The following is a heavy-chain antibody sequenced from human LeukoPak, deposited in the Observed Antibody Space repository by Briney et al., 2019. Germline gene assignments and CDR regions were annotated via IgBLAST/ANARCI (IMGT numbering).Heavy chain of an antibody. CDR3: VRVGPPANDVFDF. J-gene: IGHJ3*01. CDR1: GFIFSDHY. D-gene: IGHD3-10*01. CDR2: SRKKSQSYRT. V-gene: IGHV3-72*01. Sequence: GGSLRLSCKGSGFIFSDHYMDWVRQAPGKGLEWVGRSRKKSQSYRTDYASSVKGRFTISRDDSKNSLFLQMKSLTTEDTAMYYCVRVGPPANDVFDFWGQGTMVTISS.